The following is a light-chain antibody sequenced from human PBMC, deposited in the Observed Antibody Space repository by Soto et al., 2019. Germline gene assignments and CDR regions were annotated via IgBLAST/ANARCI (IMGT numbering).Light chain of an antibody. V-gene: IGKV1-5*03. CDR1: ESISSW. CDR2: KAS. CDR3: QHYSVFPLT. J-gene: IGKJ4*01. Sequence: DIQMTQFPSTLSASVGDRVTITCRASESISSWLAWYQQKPGKAHKILIYKASTLQSGGPTRFTGSGSGTEFTLTISSLQPDDFATYYCQHYSVFPLTFGGGTKVEIK.